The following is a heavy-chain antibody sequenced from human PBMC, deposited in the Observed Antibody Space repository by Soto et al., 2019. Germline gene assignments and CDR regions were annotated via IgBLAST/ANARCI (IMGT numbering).Heavy chain of an antibody. CDR3: TSVHKNCFDY. CDR1: GYNFTAFW. CDR2: IDPSDSYT. Sequence: GESLKISCKASGYNFTAFWIHWVRQMPGKGLEWLGKIDPSDSYTNYSPSFEGNVTISADNSITTAYLQWSSLRASDTALYFCTSVHKNCFDYWRQGTMLTVSS. V-gene: IGHV5-10-1*01. D-gene: IGHD6-6*01. J-gene: IGHJ4*02.